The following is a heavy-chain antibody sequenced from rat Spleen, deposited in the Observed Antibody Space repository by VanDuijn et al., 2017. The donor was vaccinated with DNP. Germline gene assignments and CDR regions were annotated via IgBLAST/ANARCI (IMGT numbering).Heavy chain of an antibody. D-gene: IGHD1-10*01. V-gene: IGHV9-4*01. J-gene: IGHJ3*01. CDR2: INTFTGTP. Sequence: IQLVQSGPEVKKPGESVKISCKASGYTFTDYAIHWVKQAPGKGLKWLGWINTFTGTPTYVADIKGRFVFSLEASASTAILQISILKNEDTATYFCARREQLRDWLAHWGQGALVTVSS. CDR1: GYTFTDYA. CDR3: ARREQLRDWLAH.